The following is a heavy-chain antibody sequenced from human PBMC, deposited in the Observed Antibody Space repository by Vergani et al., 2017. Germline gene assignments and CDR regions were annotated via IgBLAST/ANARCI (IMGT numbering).Heavy chain of an antibody. J-gene: IGHJ3*01. V-gene: IGHV4-4*03. Sequence: QVQLQESGPGLMKPPGTLSLTCAVSGGSISRTNWWSWVRQSPGKGLEWIGEIFHDGRNNNNSSLKSRVTISMDKSKNQVSLKLTSVTAADTAMYYCVREGFRGNDFAAFDLLGHGTMVTVSS. D-gene: IGHD3-3*01. CDR2: IFHDGRN. CDR3: VREGFRGNDFAAFDL. CDR1: GGSISRTNW.